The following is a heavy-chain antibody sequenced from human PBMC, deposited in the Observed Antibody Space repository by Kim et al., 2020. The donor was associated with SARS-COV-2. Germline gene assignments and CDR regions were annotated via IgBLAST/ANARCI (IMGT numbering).Heavy chain of an antibody. J-gene: IGHJ6*02. CDR1: GFTFISYS. D-gene: IGHD5-12*01. V-gene: IGHV3-21*01. CDR3: ARGNFIVATIDYYYYGMDV. CDR2: ISSSSSYI. Sequence: GGSLRLSCAASGFTFISYSMNWVRQAPGKGLEWVSSISSSSSYIYYADSVKGRFTISRDNAKNSLYLQMNSLRAEDTAVYYCARGNFIVATIDYYYYGMDVWGQGTTVTVSS.